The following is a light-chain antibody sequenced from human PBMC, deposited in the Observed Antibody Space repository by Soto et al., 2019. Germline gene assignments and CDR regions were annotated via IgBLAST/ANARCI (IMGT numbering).Light chain of an antibody. CDR3: QQYNNWPL. J-gene: IGKJ1*01. Sequence: ETVMTQSPATLSASPGEGAILSCRASQSVSSNLAWYQQKPGQAPRILIYGASTRATGIPARFSGGGSGTEFTLTISSLQSEYFAVYYCQQYNNWPLFGQGTKVDIK. CDR2: GAS. V-gene: IGKV3-15*01. CDR1: QSVSSN.